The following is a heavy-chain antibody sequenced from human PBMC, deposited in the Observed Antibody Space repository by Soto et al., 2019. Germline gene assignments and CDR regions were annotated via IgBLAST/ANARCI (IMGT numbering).Heavy chain of an antibody. CDR1: GFTFSNYW. CDR3: TRGHPSIYNY. V-gene: IGHV3-7*01. D-gene: IGHD4-4*01. J-gene: IGHJ4*02. Sequence: LRLSCAASGFTFSNYWMSWVRQAPGKGLEWVANIKEDGSEKYYVDSVKGRFTISRDNAKNSLYLQMSSLRPEDTAVYYCTRGHPSIYNYWGQGTLVTVSS. CDR2: IKEDGSEK.